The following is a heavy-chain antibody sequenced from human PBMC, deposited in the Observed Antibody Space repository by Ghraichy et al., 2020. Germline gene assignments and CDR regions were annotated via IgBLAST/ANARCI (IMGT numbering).Heavy chain of an antibody. D-gene: IGHD6-6*01. J-gene: IGHJ4*02. Sequence: GGSLRLSCAASGFTFSDYYMSWIRQAPGKGLEWVSYISSSSSYTNYADSVKGRFTISRDNAKNSLYLQMNSLRAEDTAVYYCARGGGGIAARPTPLIDYWGQGTLVTVSS. CDR1: GFTFSDYY. V-gene: IGHV3-11*06. CDR3: ARGGGGIAARPTPLIDY. CDR2: ISSSSSYT.